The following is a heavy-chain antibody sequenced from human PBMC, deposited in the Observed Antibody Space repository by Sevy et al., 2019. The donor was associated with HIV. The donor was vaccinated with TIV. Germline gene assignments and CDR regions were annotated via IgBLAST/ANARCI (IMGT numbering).Heavy chain of an antibody. CDR2: IIPIFGTA. V-gene: IGHV1-69*13. Sequence: ASVKVSCKASGGTFSSYAISWVRQAPGQGLEWMGGIIPIFGTANYAQKFQGRVTITADESTSTAYMELSSLRSEDTAGYYCARDHWKSRLLTYYYYYGMDVWGQGTTVTVSS. D-gene: IGHD5-18*01. CDR3: ARDHWKSRLLTYYYYYGMDV. CDR1: GGTFSSYA. J-gene: IGHJ6*02.